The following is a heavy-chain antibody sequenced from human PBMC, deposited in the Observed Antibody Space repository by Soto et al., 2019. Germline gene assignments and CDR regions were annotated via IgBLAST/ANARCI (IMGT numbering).Heavy chain of an antibody. V-gene: IGHV5-51*01. CDR1: GYSFTSYW. J-gene: IGHJ3*02. CDR2: IYPGDSDT. Sequence: PGESLKISCKGSGYSFTSYWIGWVRQMPGKGLEWMGIIYPGDSDTRYSPSFQGQVTISADKSISTAYLQWSSLKASDTAMYYCARHPTYCGGDCYSRDHDVFDIWGQGSTVIVSS. CDR3: ARHPTYCGGDCYSRDHDVFDI. D-gene: IGHD2-21*02.